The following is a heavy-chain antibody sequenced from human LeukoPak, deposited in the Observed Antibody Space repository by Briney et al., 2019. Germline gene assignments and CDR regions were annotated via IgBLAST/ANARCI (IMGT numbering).Heavy chain of an antibody. Sequence: ASVKVSCKASGYTFTSYAMRWGRQAPGQRLEWMGGINAGNDNTKYSQKFQCTVTITRDTSASTAYMELNSLRSEDTAVYYCARDLGYCTGGTCYPNWFDPWGQGTLVTVSS. J-gene: IGHJ5*02. D-gene: IGHD2-15*01. V-gene: IGHV1-3*01. CDR3: ARDLGYCTGGTCYPNWFDP. CDR2: INAGNDNT. CDR1: GYTFTSYA.